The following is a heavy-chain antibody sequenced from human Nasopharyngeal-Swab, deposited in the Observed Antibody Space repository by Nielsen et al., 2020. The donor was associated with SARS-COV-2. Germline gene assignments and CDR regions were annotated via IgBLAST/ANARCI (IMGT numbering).Heavy chain of an antibody. CDR3: ARAPLRFWFDP. CDR2: IYYSGST. V-gene: IGHV4-61*08. J-gene: IGHJ5*02. Sequence: ESLKISCTVSGGSISSCDYYWSWIRQPPGKGLEWIGYIYYSGSTNYNPSLKSRVTISVDTSKNQFSLKLSSVTAADTAVYYCARAPLRFWFDPWGQGTLVTVSS. CDR1: GGSISSCDYY. D-gene: IGHD3-16*01.